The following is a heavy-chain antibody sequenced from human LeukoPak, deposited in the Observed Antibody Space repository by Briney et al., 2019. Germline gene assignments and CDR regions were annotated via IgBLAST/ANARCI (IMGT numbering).Heavy chain of an antibody. D-gene: IGHD3-22*01. CDR1: GFTFSSYA. CDR2: ISGSGDST. Sequence: PGGSLRLSCAASGFTFSSYAMSWVRQAPGKGLVWVSAISGSGDSTYYADSVKGRFTISRDNSKNTLYLQMNSLRAEDTAVYYCASHHYYDSSGLDDYFDFWGQGTLVTVSS. CDR3: ASHHYYDSSGLDDYFDF. V-gene: IGHV3-23*01. J-gene: IGHJ4*02.